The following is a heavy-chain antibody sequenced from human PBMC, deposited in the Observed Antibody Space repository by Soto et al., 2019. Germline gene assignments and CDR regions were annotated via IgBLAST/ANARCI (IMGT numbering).Heavy chain of an antibody. CDR1: GFTFSSYW. CDR2: INSDGSST. CDR3: ASGVDYGYLFDY. D-gene: IGHD4-17*01. V-gene: IGHV3-74*01. J-gene: IGHJ4*02. Sequence: AGGSLRLSCAASGFTFSSYWMHWVRQAPGKGLVWVSRINSDGSSTSYADSVKGRFTISRDNAKNTLYLQMNSLRAEDTAVYYCASGVDYGYLFDYWGQGTLVTVSS.